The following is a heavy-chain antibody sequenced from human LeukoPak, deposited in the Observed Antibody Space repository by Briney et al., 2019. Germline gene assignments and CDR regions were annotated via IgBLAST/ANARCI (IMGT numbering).Heavy chain of an antibody. D-gene: IGHD5-24*01. V-gene: IGHV4-59*08. CDR1: GGSISSYY. CDR3: ARHGYNYKIDC. CDR2: IYWSGST. Sequence: SETLSLTCTVSGGSISSYYWSWIRQPPGKGLEWIGYIYWSGSTNYNPSLKSRVTISVDTSKNQFSLKLSSVTAADTAVYYCARHGYNYKIDCWGQGTLVTVSS. J-gene: IGHJ4*02.